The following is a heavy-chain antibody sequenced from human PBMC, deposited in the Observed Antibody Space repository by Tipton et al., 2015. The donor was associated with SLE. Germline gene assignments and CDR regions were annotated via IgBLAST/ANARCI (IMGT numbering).Heavy chain of an antibody. CDR1: GGSFGGYY. CDR3: ARGWGLFDI. CDR2: INHSGST. V-gene: IGHV4-34*01. Sequence: TLSLTCAVYGGSFGGYYWSWIHQPPGKGLEWIGEINHSGSTNYNPSLKSRVTISVDTSKNQFSLKLSSVTAADTAVYYCARGWGLFDIWGQGTMVTVSS. D-gene: IGHD7-27*01. J-gene: IGHJ3*02.